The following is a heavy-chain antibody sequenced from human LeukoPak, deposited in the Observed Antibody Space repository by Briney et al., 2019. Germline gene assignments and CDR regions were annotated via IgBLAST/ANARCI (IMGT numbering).Heavy chain of an antibody. Sequence: ASVKVSCKASGGTFSSYAISWVRQAPGQGLEWMGGIIPIFGTANYAQKFQGRVTITADESTSTAYKELSSLRSEDTAVYYCGRDYAYYYYGMDVWGQGTTVTVSS. CDR3: GRDYAYYYYGMDV. CDR2: IIPIFGTA. CDR1: GGTFSSYA. V-gene: IGHV1-69*01. J-gene: IGHJ6*02. D-gene: IGHD4-17*01.